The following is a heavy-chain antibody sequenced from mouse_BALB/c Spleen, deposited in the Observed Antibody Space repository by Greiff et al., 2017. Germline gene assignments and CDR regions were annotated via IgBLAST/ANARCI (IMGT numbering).Heavy chain of an antibody. CDR3: ARELTGTFAY. V-gene: IGHV5-4*02. CDR1: GFTFSDYY. CDR2: ISDGGSYT. J-gene: IGHJ3*01. Sequence: DVHLVESGGGLVKPGGSLKLSCAASGFTFSDYYMYWVRQTPEKRLEWVATISDGGSYTYYPDSVKGRFTISRDNAKNNLYLQMSSLKSEDTAMYYCARELTGTFAYWGQGTLVTVSA. D-gene: IGHD4-1*01.